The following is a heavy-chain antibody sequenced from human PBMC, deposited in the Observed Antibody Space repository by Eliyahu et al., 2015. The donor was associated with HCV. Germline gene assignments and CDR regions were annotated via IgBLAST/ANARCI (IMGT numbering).Heavy chain of an antibody. CDR2: ISYDGSNK. CDR1: GFTFSSYG. CDR3: AKATYGGFYYYGMDV. J-gene: IGHJ6*02. Sequence: QVQLVESGGGVVQPGRSLRLSCAASGFTFSSYGMPWVRQAPGKGLEWGAVISYDGSNKYYADSVKGRFXISRDNSKNXLYLXMNSLRAEDTAVYYCAKATYGGFYYYGMDVWGQGTTVTVSS. D-gene: IGHD3-10*01. V-gene: IGHV3-30*18.